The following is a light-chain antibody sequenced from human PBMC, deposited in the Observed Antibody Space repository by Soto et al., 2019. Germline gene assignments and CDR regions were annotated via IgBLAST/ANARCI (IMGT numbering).Light chain of an antibody. CDR3: QHSYSTPLT. CDR1: QTISKF. Sequence: DIQMTQSPSSLSASVGDRVTITCRASQTISKFLNWYQQKPGKAPKLLISAASSLQSGVPSRFSGSGSGTDFTLTISILQYEAVATYYCQHSYSTPLTFGGGTKVEIK. CDR2: AAS. J-gene: IGKJ4*01. V-gene: IGKV1-39*01.